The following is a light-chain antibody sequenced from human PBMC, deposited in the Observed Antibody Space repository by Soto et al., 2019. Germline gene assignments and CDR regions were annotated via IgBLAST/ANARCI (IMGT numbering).Light chain of an antibody. J-gene: IGKJ1*01. CDR1: QSVSIN. CDR2: GAS. Sequence: EIVLTHSPATLSVSAGEIATLSFGASQSVSINLAWYQQKPGQAPRLLIYGASTRATGIPARFSGSGSGTEFTLTISSLQSGDFAVYYCQQYADWPRTFGQGTKVDIK. V-gene: IGKV3-15*01. CDR3: QQYADWPRT.